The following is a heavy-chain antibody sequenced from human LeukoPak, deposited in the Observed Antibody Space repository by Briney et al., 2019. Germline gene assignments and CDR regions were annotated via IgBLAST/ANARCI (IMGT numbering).Heavy chain of an antibody. CDR3: ARWSLGPYYFDY. Sequence: ASVKVSCKASGYTFTSHGISWVRQAPGQGLEWMGWISAYNGNTNYAQKLQGRVTMTTDTSTSTAYMELRSLRSDDTAVYYCARWSLGPYYFDYWGQGTLVTVSS. CDR1: GYTFTSHG. J-gene: IGHJ4*02. CDR2: ISAYNGNT. V-gene: IGHV1-18*01.